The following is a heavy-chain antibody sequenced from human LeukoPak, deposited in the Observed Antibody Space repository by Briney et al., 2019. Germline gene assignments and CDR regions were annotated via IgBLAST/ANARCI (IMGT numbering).Heavy chain of an antibody. V-gene: IGHV4-39*01. CDR2: ISYPGSA. CDR3: ASEGSQDTFYYMDV. Sequence: PAETLSLTCTVSDVSITTRSYFWAWVRQPPGEGLEWIVSISYPGSAYYNPSLKSRVTMSVDTSKNMFTLRLTSVTATDTAVYYCASEGSQDTFYYMDVWGKGTTVTVSS. J-gene: IGHJ6*03. CDR1: DVSITTRSYF.